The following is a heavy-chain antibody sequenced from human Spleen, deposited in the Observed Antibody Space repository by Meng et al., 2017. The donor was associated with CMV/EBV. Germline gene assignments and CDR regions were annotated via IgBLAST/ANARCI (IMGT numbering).Heavy chain of an antibody. Sequence: GGSLRLSCAASGFTFDDYAMHWVRQAPGKGLEWAAGISWNSDMIEYADSVKGRFTVSRDNAKDSLYLQMNSLRAEDTALYYCARWGGMFNDFWSGYLDSWGQGVLVTVSS. J-gene: IGHJ4*02. CDR2: ISWNSDMI. CDR3: ARWGGMFNDFWSGYLDS. D-gene: IGHD3-3*01. CDR1: GFTFDDYA. V-gene: IGHV3-9*01.